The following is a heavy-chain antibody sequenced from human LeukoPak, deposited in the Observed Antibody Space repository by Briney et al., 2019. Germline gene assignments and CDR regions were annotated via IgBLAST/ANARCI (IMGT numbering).Heavy chain of an antibody. V-gene: IGHV3-66*04. J-gene: IGHJ6*03. D-gene: IGHD5-18*01. CDR3: ARQRGYSYGAYYYYYMDV. CDR2: IYSGGST. CDR1: GFTVSSNY. Sequence: GGSLRLSCAASGFTVSSNYMSWVRQAPGKGLEWVSVIYSGGSTYYADSVKGRFTISRYNSKNTLYLQMNSLRAEDTAVYYCARQRGYSYGAYYYYYMDVWGKGTTVTISS.